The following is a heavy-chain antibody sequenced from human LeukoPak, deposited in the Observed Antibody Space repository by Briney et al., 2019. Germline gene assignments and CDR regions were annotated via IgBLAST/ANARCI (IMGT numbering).Heavy chain of an antibody. Sequence: GASVKVSCKASGYTFTNFDINWVRQATGQGLEWMGRMSPNSGNTVYAQKFQGRVTLTRNTSIGTAYMELSSLTSEDTAVYYCARVEAEAGDYFDYWGQGTLVTVSS. J-gene: IGHJ4*02. CDR2: MSPNSGNT. D-gene: IGHD5-24*01. V-gene: IGHV1-8*02. CDR3: ARVEAEAGDYFDY. CDR1: GYTFTNFD.